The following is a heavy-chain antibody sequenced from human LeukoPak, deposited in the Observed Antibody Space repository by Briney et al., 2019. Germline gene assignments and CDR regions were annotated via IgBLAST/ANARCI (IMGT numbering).Heavy chain of an antibody. V-gene: IGHV3-74*01. J-gene: IGHJ4*02. D-gene: IGHD1-26*01. CDR3: ARDRDSTIFDY. Sequence: PGGSLRLSCAASGFTVSSYWMHWVRQAPGKGLVWVSRINSDGSSTSYADSVKGRFTISRDNAKNTLYLQMNSLRAEDTAVYYCARDRDSTIFDYWGQGTLVTVSS. CDR1: GFTVSSYW. CDR2: INSDGSST.